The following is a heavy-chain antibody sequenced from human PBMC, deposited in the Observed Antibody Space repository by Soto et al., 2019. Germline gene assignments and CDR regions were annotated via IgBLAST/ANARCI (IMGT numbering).Heavy chain of an antibody. CDR1: GFTFSSYS. CDR2: ISSSSSYI. J-gene: IGHJ3*02. V-gene: IGHV3-21*01. Sequence: GGSLRLSCAASGFTFSSYSMNWVRQAPGKGLEWVSSISSSSSYIYYADSVKGRFTISRDNAKNSLYLQMNSLRAEDTAVYYCARDRYYDFWSGSADAFDIWGQGTMVTVSS. D-gene: IGHD3-3*01. CDR3: ARDRYYDFWSGSADAFDI.